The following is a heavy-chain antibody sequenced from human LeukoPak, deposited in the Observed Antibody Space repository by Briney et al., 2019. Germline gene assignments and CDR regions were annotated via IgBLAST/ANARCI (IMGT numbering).Heavy chain of an antibody. D-gene: IGHD6-13*01. J-gene: IGHJ5*02. CDR1: GGTFSSYA. Sequence: SVKVSCKASGGTFSSYAISWVRQAPGQGLGWMGGIIPIFGTANYAQKFQGRVTITTDESTSTAYMELSSLRSEDTAVYYCARGSLAAAGSLSPNYNWFDPWGQGTLVTVSS. CDR3: ARGSLAAAGSLSPNYNWFDP. CDR2: IIPIFGTA. V-gene: IGHV1-69*05.